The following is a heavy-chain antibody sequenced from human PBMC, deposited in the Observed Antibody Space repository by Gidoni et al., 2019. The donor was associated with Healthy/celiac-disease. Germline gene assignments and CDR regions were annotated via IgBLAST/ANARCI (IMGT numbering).Heavy chain of an antibody. CDR1: GFTFSSYA. Sequence: EVQLLESGGGLVQPGGSLRLSCAASGFTFSSYAMSWVRQAPGKGLEWVSAISGSGGSTYYADSVKGRFTISIDNSKNTLYLQMNSLRAEDTAVYYCATWYSSGWPLDYWGQGTLVTVSS. V-gene: IGHV3-23*01. J-gene: IGHJ4*02. CDR2: ISGSGGST. CDR3: ATWYSSGWPLDY. D-gene: IGHD6-19*01.